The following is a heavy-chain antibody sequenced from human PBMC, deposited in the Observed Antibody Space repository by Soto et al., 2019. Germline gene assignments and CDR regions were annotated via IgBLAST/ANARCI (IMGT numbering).Heavy chain of an antibody. J-gene: IGHJ4*02. V-gene: IGHV1-2*04. CDR2: INPNSGGT. CDR1: GYTFTGYY. D-gene: IGHD6-13*01. CDR3: ARVAVGTSYSSRYYDY. Sequence: GASVKVSCKASGYTFTGYYMHWVRQAPGLGLEWMGWINPNSGGTNYAQKFQGWVTMTRDTSISTAYMELSRLRSDDTAVYYCARVAVGTSYSSRYYDYWGQGTLVTV.